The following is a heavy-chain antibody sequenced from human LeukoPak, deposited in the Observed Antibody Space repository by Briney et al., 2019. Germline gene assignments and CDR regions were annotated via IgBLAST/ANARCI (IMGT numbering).Heavy chain of an antibody. V-gene: IGHV4-4*07. D-gene: IGHD6-13*01. CDR2: IYTSGST. CDR1: GGSISSYY. Sequence: SETLSLTCTVSGGSISSYYWSWIRQPAGKGLEWIGRIYTSGSTYYNPSLKSRVTISVDTSKNQFSLKLSSVTAADTAVYYCARHRQGGIYTSSWYGFDYWGQGTLVTVSS. J-gene: IGHJ4*02. CDR3: ARHRQGGIYTSSWYGFDY.